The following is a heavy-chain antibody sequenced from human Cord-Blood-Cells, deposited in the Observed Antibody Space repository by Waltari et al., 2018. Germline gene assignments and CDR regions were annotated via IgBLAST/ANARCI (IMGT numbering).Heavy chain of an antibody. D-gene: IGHD5-12*01. Sequence: QVQLVQSGAEVKKPAASVKVSCKASGYTFTGYYMHWVRPAPGQGLEWMGWINPNSGGTNYAQKFQGRVTMTRDTSSSTAYMELSRLGSDDTAVYYCARDIVATYNWFDPWGQGTLVTVSS. V-gene: IGHV1-2*02. CDR1: GYTFTGYY. CDR3: ARDIVATYNWFDP. CDR2: INPNSGGT. J-gene: IGHJ5*02.